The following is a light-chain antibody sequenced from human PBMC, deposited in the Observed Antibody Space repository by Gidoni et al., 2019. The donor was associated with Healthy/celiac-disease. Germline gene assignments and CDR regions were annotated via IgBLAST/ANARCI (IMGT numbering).Light chain of an antibody. CDR2: GAS. CDR1: QSVSSSY. V-gene: IGKV3-20*01. J-gene: IGKJ2*01. CDR3: QQYGSSPYT. Sequence: IVLTQSPGTLSLSPGARATLSCRASQSVSSSYLAWYQPKPGQAPRLLIYGASSRATGIPDRFSGSGSGTDFSLTISRLEPEDFAVYYCQQYGSSPYTFXXXTKLEIK.